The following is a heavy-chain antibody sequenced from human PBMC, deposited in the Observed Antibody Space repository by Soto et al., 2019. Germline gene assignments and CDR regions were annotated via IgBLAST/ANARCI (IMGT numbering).Heavy chain of an antibody. J-gene: IGHJ4*02. D-gene: IGHD6-19*01. CDR1: GFTFSSYG. Sequence: QVQLVESGGGVVQPGRFLRLSCAASGFTFSSYGMHWVRQAPGKGLEWVAVISYDGSNKYYADSVKGRFTISRDNSKNTLYLQMNSLRAEDTAVYYCAKAASVAGTVDYWGQGTLVTVSS. CDR2: ISYDGSNK. V-gene: IGHV3-30*18. CDR3: AKAASVAGTVDY.